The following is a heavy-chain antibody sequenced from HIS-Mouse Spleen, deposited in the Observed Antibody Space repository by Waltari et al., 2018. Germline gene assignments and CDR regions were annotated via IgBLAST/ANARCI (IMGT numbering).Heavy chain of an antibody. CDR1: GGSISSSRYY. Sequence: QLQLQESGPGLVKPSETLSLTCPVSGGSISSSRYYWGWIRQPPGTGLEWIGSIYYSGSTYYNPSLKSRVTISVDTSKNQFSLKLSSVTAADTAVYYCAREIPYSSSWYDWYFDLWGRGTLVTVSS. D-gene: IGHD6-13*01. CDR2: IYYSGST. J-gene: IGHJ2*01. V-gene: IGHV4-39*07. CDR3: AREIPYSSSWYDWYFDL.